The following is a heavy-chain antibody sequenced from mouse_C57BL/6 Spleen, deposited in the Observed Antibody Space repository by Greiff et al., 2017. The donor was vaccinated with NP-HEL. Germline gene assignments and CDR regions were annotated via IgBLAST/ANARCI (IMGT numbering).Heavy chain of an antibody. CDR3: ARPNWGAMDY. D-gene: IGHD4-1*01. CDR1: GYAFSSYW. V-gene: IGHV1-80*01. Sequence: QVQLQQPGTELVKPGASVKISCKASGYAFSSYWMNWVKQRPGKGLEWIGQIYPGDGDTNYNGKFKGKATLTADKSSSTAYMQLSSLTSEDSAVYFCARPNWGAMDYWGQGTSVTVSS. J-gene: IGHJ4*01. CDR2: IYPGDGDT.